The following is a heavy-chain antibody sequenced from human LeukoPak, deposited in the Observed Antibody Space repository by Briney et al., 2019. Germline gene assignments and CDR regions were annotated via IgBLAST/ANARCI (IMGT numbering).Heavy chain of an antibody. CDR2: ISSSSRTT. D-gene: IGHD1-14*01. V-gene: IGHV3-48*01. CDR1: GFTFSSHN. CDR3: ARDRPEILFMDAFDI. Sequence: GGSLRLSCAASGFTFSSHNMNWVRQAPGKGLEWVSYISSSSRTTYYADSVKGRFIISRDNSKNTLYLQMNSLRPEDTAVYYCARDRPEILFMDAFDIWGQGTMVTVSS. J-gene: IGHJ3*02.